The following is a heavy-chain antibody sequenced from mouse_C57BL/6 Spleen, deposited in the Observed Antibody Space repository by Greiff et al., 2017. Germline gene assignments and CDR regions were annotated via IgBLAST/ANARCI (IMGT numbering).Heavy chain of an antibody. Sequence: QVQLQQPGAELVKPGASVKMSCKASGYTFTSYWITWVKQRPGQGLEWIGDIYPGSGSTNYNEKFKSKATLTVDTSSSTAYMQLSSLTSEDSAVYYSARRFYYCNSWAMDYWGQGTSVTVSS. CDR3: ARRFYYCNSWAMDY. V-gene: IGHV1-55*01. CDR1: GYTFTSYW. CDR2: IYPGSGST. J-gene: IGHJ4*01. D-gene: IGHD2-1*01.